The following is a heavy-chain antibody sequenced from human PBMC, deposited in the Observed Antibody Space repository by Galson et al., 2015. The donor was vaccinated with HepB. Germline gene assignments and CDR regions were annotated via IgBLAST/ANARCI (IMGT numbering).Heavy chain of an antibody. CDR1: GFTFSSDS. Sequence: SLRLSCAASGFTFSSDSMNWVRQAPGKGLEWVSSISSSSSFKFYAESVKGRFTISRDDAKNSLYLQMNSLRAEDTAVYYCARDLTGYSSTWRRYWFFDLWGRGTLVTVSS. J-gene: IGHJ2*01. V-gene: IGHV3-21*01. CDR2: ISSSSSFK. D-gene: IGHD6-13*01. CDR3: ARDLTGYSSTWRRYWFFDL.